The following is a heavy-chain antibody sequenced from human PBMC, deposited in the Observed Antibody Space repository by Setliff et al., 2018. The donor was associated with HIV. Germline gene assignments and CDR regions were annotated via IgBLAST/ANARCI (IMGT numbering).Heavy chain of an antibody. CDR1: GGSISSYY. V-gene: IGHV4-4*07. CDR2: IYTRGST. D-gene: IGHD2-2*01. J-gene: IGHJ6*03. CDR3: AREECSNTSCFPYYYYYMDV. Sequence: SETLSLTCTVSGGSISSYYWSWIRQPAGKGLEWIGRIYTRGSTNYNPSLKSRVTMSVDTSKNQSSLKLSSVTSADTAVYYCAREECSNTSCFPYYYYYMDVWGKGTTVTVSS.